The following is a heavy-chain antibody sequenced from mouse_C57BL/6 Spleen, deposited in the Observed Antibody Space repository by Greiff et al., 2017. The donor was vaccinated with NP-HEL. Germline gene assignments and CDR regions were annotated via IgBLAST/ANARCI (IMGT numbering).Heavy chain of an antibody. CDR2: IYPRSGNT. CDR1: GYTFTSYG. Sequence: QVHVKQSGAELARPGASVKLSCKASGYTFTSYGISWVKQRTGQGLEWIGEIYPRSGNTYYNEKFKGKATLTADKSSSTAYMELRSLTSEDSAVYFCARKWGYDEGAWFAYWGQGTLVTVSA. V-gene: IGHV1-81*01. CDR3: ARKWGYDEGAWFAY. D-gene: IGHD2-2*01. J-gene: IGHJ3*01.